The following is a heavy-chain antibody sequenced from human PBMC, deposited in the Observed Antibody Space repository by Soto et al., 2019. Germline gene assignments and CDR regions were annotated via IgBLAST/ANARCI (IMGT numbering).Heavy chain of an antibody. J-gene: IGHJ4*02. Sequence: SETLSLTCTVSGGSISSYYWSWIRQPPGKGLEWIGYIYYSGSTNYNPSLKSRVTISVDTSKNQFSLKLSSVTAADTAVYYCARALGTPSYYLDYWGQGTLVTVSS. CDR3: ARALGTPSYYLDY. V-gene: IGHV4-59*01. CDR2: IYYSGST. CDR1: GGSISSYY.